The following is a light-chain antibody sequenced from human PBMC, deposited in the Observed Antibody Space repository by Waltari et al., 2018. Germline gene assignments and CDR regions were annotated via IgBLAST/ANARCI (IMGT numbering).Light chain of an antibody. CDR1: QGVYSS. V-gene: IGKV3-15*01. CDR2: ATS. CDR3: QQYNYWPQT. Sequence: EIVMTHSPTTLSVSPGRRAPLSCRTSQGVYSSLAWSQQKPGRAPRPLIHATSTRATGIPARFSGSGSGTDYTLTISSLQSEDFAVYYCQQYNYWPQTFGQGTKVEIK. J-gene: IGKJ1*01.